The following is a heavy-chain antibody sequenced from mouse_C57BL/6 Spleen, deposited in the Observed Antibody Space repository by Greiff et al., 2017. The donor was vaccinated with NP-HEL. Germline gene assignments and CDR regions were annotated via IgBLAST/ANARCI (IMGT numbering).Heavy chain of an antibody. CDR3: ARSVYYDYDYFEC. CDR1: GFSLSTSGMG. CDR2: IYWDDDK. J-gene: IGHJ2*01. V-gene: IGHV8-12*01. D-gene: IGHD2-4*01. Sequence: QVQLQESGPGILQSSPSLSLSCSFSGFSLSTSGMGVVWIRQPSGQGLEWLAHIYWDDDKRYNPSLKSRLTISKDTSRNQVYLKITSVDAADTATYYCARSVYYDYDYFECWGQGTTLTVAT.